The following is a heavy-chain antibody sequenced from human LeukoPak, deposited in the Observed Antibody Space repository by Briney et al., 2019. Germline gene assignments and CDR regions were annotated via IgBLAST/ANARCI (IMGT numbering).Heavy chain of an antibody. J-gene: IGHJ4*02. V-gene: IGHV3-21*01. D-gene: IGHD5-12*01. Sequence: PGRSLRLSCVASGFTFSSHSMNWVRQAPGKGLEWVASISSGSDHIYYADSVKGRFTISRDNAKNSLYLQMNSLRAEDTAVYYCARGWWSGYDAKLDYWGQGALVTVSS. CDR2: ISSGSDHI. CDR3: ARGWWSGYDAKLDY. CDR1: GFTFSSHS.